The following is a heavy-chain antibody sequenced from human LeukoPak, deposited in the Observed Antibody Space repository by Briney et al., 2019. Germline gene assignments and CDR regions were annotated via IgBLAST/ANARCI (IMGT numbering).Heavy chain of an antibody. J-gene: IGHJ6*03. V-gene: IGHV1-2*02. CDR1: GGTFSSYA. CDR3: ARDPPHHRYYYYYMDV. Sequence: GASVKVSCKASGGTFSSYAISWVRQAPGQGLEWMGWINPNSGGTNYAQKFQGRVTMTRDTSISTAYMELSRLRSDDTAVYYCARDPPHHRYYYYYMDVWGKGTTVTVSS. CDR2: INPNSGGT.